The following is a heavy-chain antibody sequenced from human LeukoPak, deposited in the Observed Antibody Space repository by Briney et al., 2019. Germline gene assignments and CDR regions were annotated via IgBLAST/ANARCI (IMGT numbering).Heavy chain of an antibody. Sequence: SETLSLTCTVSGGSISRGGYFWNWIRQSPGKGLEWVGYIYHNGTTDYNPSLKSRITISVDRSKNQISLKLSSVTAADTAVYYCARGKWYFDLWGRGTLVTVSS. V-gene: IGHV4-30-2*06. CDR1: GGSISRGGYF. J-gene: IGHJ2*01. CDR2: IYHNGTT. CDR3: ARGKWYFDL.